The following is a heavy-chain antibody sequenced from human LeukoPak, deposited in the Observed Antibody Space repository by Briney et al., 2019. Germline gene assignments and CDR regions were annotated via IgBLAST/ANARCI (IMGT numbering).Heavy chain of an antibody. D-gene: IGHD3-16*01. CDR3: AGDYKTLAY. V-gene: IGHV4-61*02. J-gene: IGHJ4*02. CDR2: IYTSGST. CDR1: GGSISSGSYY. Sequence: SETLSLTCTVSGGSISSGSYYWSWIRQPAGKGLEWIGRIYTSGSTNYNPSLKSRVTISIDTSKNQFSLKLSSVTPADTAVYYCAGDYKTLAYWGQGTLVTVSS.